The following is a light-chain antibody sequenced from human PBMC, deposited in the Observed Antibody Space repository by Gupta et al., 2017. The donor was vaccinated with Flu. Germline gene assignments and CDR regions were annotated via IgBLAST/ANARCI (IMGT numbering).Light chain of an antibody. V-gene: IGLV1-40*01. CDR2: GNS. CDR1: SSNIGAGDD. Sequence: QSFLTQPPSLSVTPLHRVTISCTGSSSNIGAGDDVHCYQQLPVTAPNLLIYGNSNRHSGGPDRVSGSKSGTSASVAITGLPAEEEADYYCQAYDRSRSGPEVFGGGTKLTVL. CDR3: QAYDRSRSGPEV. J-gene: IGLJ3*02.